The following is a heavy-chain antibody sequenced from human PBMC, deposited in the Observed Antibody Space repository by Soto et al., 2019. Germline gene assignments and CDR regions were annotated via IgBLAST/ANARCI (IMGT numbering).Heavy chain of an antibody. CDR1: GYTFSNYY. CDR3: ARFGVWYYDSYGVDDAFDV. CDR2: INPSGGST. D-gene: IGHD3-22*01. J-gene: IGHJ3*01. V-gene: IGHV1-46*03. Sequence: ASVKVSCKASGYTFSNYYIHWVRQAPGQGLEWMGIINPSGGSTSYAQKFQGRVTMTRGTSTSTVYMELSSLTSEDTAVYYCARFGVWYYDSYGVDDAFDVWGQGTMVTVSS.